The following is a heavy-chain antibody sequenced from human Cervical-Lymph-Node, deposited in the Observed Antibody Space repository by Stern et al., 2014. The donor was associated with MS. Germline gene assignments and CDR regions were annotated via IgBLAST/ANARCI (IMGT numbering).Heavy chain of an antibody. CDR3: ARGPKFGAFDL. V-gene: IGHV1-2*06. D-gene: IGHD3-3*01. CDR2: INPKSGVT. CDR1: GYTFTGSF. Sequence: QLVQSGAEVKKSGASVTVSCKASGYTFTGSFMYWVRQAPGQGLEWMGRINPKSGVTDYAEKFEGRLTLTRDTSISTAYMEVSRLTSDDTAVYFCARGPKFGAFDLWGQGTLVTISA. J-gene: IGHJ3*01.